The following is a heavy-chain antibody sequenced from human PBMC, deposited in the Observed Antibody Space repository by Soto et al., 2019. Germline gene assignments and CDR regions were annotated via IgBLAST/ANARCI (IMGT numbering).Heavy chain of an antibody. D-gene: IGHD6-19*01. V-gene: IGHV4-59*08. CDR3: SRNNGVAVAGFFDF. Sequence: SETLSLTCTVSGGSISSYYWSWIRQPPGKGLEWIGYIYYSGSTNYNPSLKSRVTISVDTSKNQFSLKLSSVTAADTAVYYCSRNNGVAVAGFFDFWAKGTLVTVPS. CDR2: IYYSGST. CDR1: GGSISSYY. J-gene: IGHJ4*02.